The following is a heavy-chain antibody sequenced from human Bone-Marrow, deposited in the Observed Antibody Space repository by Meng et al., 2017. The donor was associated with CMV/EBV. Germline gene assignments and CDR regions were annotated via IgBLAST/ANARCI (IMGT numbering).Heavy chain of an antibody. CDR3: ARCSGAYSSGWSGGY. CDR1: GFTFSSYA. D-gene: IGHD6-19*01. V-gene: IGHV3-30*04. Sequence: GGSLRLSCAASGFTFSSYAMHWVRQAPGKGLEWVAVISYDGSNKYYADSVKGRFTISRDNSKNTLYLQMNSLRAEDTAVYYCARCSGAYSSGWSGGYWGKGTLVTVSS. CDR2: ISYDGSNK. J-gene: IGHJ4*02.